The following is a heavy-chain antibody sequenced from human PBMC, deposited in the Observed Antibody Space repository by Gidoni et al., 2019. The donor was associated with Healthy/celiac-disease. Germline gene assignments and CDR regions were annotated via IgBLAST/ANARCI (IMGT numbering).Heavy chain of an antibody. Sequence: EVQLVESGGGLVQPGRSLRLSCAASGFPFDDYAMHWVRQAPGKGLEWVSGISWNSGSIGYADSVKGRFTISRDNAKNSLYLQMNSLRAEDTALYYCAKAYYYDSSGPDSWGQGTLVTVSS. CDR2: ISWNSGSI. V-gene: IGHV3-9*01. J-gene: IGHJ5*01. CDR1: GFPFDDYA. D-gene: IGHD3-22*01. CDR3: AKAYYYDSSGPDS.